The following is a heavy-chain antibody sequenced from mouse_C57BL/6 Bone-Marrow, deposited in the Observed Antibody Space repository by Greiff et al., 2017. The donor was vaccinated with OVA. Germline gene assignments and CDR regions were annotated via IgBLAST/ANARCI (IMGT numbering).Heavy chain of an antibody. CDR3: ARSYYYGSSPDWYFDV. D-gene: IGHD1-1*01. CDR1: GFSLSTSGMG. CDR2: IYWDDDK. Sequence: QVTLKESGPGILQSSQTLSLTCSFSGFSLSTSGMGVSWIRQPSGKGLEWLAHIYWDDDKRYNPSLKSRLTISKDTSRNQVFLKITSVDTADTATYYCARSYYYGSSPDWYFDVWGTGTTVTVSS. V-gene: IGHV8-12*01. J-gene: IGHJ1*03.